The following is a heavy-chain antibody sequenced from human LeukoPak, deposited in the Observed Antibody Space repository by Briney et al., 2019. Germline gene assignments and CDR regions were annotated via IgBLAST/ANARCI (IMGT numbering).Heavy chain of an antibody. V-gene: IGHV1-18*01. CDR2: ISAYNGNT. Sequence: ASVKVSCKASGYTFTSYGISWVRQAPGQGLEWMGWISAYNGNTNYAQKLQGRVTMTTDTSTSTAYMELRSLRSDDTVVYYCARDKRMTTVTTGDYWGQGTLVTVSS. CDR1: GYTFTSYG. J-gene: IGHJ4*02. CDR3: ARDKRMTTVTTGDY. D-gene: IGHD4-17*01.